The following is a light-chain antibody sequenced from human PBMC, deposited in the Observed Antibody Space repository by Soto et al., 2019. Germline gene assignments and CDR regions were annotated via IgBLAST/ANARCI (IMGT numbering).Light chain of an antibody. CDR2: DAS. CDR3: QQRSNWPPTWT. Sequence: LVMTHYPANLSVSPGERAALSSRASQSVNNNLAWYQQKPGQAPRLLIYDASNRATGIPARFSGSGSGTDFTLTISSLEPEDFAVYYCQQRSNWPPTWTFGQGTKVDIK. CDR1: QSVNNN. J-gene: IGKJ1*01. V-gene: IGKV3-11*01.